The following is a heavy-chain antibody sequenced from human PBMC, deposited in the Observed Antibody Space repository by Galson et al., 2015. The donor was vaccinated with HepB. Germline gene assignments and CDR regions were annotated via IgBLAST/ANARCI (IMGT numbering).Heavy chain of an antibody. Sequence: SLRLSCAASGFTFSSYGMHWVRQAPGKGLEWVAVIWYDGSNKYYADSVKGRFTISRDNSKNTLYLQMNSLRAEDTAVYYCARSRANYYDSSGSFDYWGQGTLVTVSS. J-gene: IGHJ4*02. D-gene: IGHD3-22*01. CDR2: IWYDGSNK. CDR1: GFTFSSYG. CDR3: ARSRANYYDSSGSFDY. V-gene: IGHV3-33*08.